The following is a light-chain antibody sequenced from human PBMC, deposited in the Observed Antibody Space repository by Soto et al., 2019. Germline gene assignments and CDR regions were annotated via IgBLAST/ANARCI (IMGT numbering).Light chain of an antibody. Sequence: EIVLTQSPGTLSLSPGERATLSCRASQSVSSSYVAWYQQRPSQAPRLLIYGASSRATGIPDRFSGSGSGTDFTLTISRLEPEDFAVYYCQQYDVSQLTFGGGTKVEIK. CDR2: GAS. CDR3: QQYDVSQLT. CDR1: QSVSSSY. V-gene: IGKV3-20*01. J-gene: IGKJ4*01.